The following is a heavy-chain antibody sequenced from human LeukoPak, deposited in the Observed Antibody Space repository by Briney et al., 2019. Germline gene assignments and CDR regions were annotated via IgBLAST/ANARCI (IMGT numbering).Heavy chain of an antibody. CDR3: AKWDQLLGPAIDY. D-gene: IGHD2-2*01. CDR2: ISYDGSNK. V-gene: IGHV3-30*18. CDR1: GFTFSNYG. Sequence: PGRSPRLSCAASGFTFSNYGMHWVRQAPGKGLEWVAVISYDGSNKYYADSVKGRFTISRDNSKNTLYLQMNSLRAEDTAVYYCAKWDQLLGPAIDYWGQGTLVTVSS. J-gene: IGHJ4*02.